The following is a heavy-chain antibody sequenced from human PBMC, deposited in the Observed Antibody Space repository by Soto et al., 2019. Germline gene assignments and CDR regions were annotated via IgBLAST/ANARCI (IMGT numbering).Heavy chain of an antibody. CDR2: INHSGST. CDR3: ARVPVVVVAEGWFDP. V-gene: IGHV4-34*01. Sequence: SETLSLTCAVYGGSFSGYYWSLLRQPPGKGLEWIGEINHSGSTNYNSSLKSRVTISVDKSKNQFSLKLSSVTAADTAVYYCARVPVVVVAEGWFDPWGQGTLVTVSS. D-gene: IGHD2-15*01. J-gene: IGHJ5*02. CDR1: GGSFSGYY.